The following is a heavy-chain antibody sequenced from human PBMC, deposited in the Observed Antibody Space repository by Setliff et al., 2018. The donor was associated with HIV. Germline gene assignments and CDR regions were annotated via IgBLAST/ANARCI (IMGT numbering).Heavy chain of an antibody. CDR3: ARYCSGGSCPNWFDP. CDR1: GGSISSYY. J-gene: IGHJ5*02. D-gene: IGHD2-15*01. CDR2: IYTSGST. Sequence: SETLSLTCTVSGGSISSYYWSWIRQPPGKGLEWIGYIYTSGSTNYNPSLKSRVTISVDTSKNQFSLKLSSVTAADTAMYYCARYCSGGSCPNWFDPWGQGTLVTAPQ. V-gene: IGHV4-4*09.